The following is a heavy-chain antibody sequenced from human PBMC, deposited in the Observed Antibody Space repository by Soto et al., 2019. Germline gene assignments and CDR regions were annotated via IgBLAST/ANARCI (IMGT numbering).Heavy chain of an antibody. CDR1: GFTFSSYG. CDR3: AKDIEWEFLLVAFDI. CDR2: ISYDGSNK. D-gene: IGHD3-10*01. V-gene: IGHV3-30*18. J-gene: IGHJ3*02. Sequence: GSLRLSCAASGFTFSSYGMHWVRQAPGKGLEWVAVISYDGSNKYYADSVKGRFTISRDNSKNTLYLQMNSLRAEDTAVYYCAKDIEWEFLLVAFDIWGQG.